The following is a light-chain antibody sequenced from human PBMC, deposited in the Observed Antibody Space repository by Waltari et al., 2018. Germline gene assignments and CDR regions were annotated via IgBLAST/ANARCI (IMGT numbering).Light chain of an antibody. V-gene: IGLV1-47*01. CDR1: SSNIVANC. CDR2: RSY. Sequence: QSVLTQSPSASGTPGQRVTISCSGSSSNIVANCVYWYQQFPGTAPRLLIYRSYQRPSGVPARFSGSKSGTSASLAISGLRSEDEADYYCATWDDSLNAWVFGGGTRLTAL. J-gene: IGLJ3*02. CDR3: ATWDDSLNAWV.